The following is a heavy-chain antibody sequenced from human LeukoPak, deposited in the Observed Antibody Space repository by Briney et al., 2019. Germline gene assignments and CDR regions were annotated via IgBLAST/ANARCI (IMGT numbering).Heavy chain of an antibody. J-gene: IGHJ4*02. D-gene: IGHD6-13*01. CDR2: ISSSGSIL. V-gene: IGHV3-48*02. CDR1: GFTFSSYS. CDR3: ARFSSSWLDY. Sequence: GGSLRLSCTASGFTFSSYSMNWVRQAPGEGLEWVSYISSSGSILYYADSLKGRFTISRDNAKNSLYLQMNSLRDEDTAVYYCARFSSSWLDYWGQGTLVTVSS.